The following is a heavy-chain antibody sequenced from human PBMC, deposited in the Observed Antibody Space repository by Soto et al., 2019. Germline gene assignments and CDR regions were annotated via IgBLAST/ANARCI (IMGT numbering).Heavy chain of an antibody. J-gene: IGHJ4*02. D-gene: IGHD5-12*01. Sequence: EVQLVESGGGLVQPGRSLRLSCTTSGFTFADYTLSWFRQAPGKGLEWLGFIRNKAYGGTTEYAASGKGRFSISRDDSKSIAYLQMNSLKTEDTAVYYCTRDGRYSGYPPPAFWGQGTLVIVSS. V-gene: IGHV3-49*03. CDR2: IRNKAYGGTT. CDR1: GFTFADYT. CDR3: TRDGRYSGYPPPAF.